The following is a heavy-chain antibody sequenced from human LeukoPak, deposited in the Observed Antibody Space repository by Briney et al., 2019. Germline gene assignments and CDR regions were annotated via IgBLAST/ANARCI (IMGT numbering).Heavy chain of an antibody. CDR3: AKGGMMATSSH. D-gene: IGHD5-24*01. Sequence: GGSLRLSCAASGFTFSTYAMSWVRQAPGKGLEWVSVISGTGGSTYYADSVKGRFTISRDNSKNTLYLQMNSLRAEDTAIYYCAKGGMMATSSHWGQGTLVTVSS. V-gene: IGHV3-23*01. J-gene: IGHJ4*02. CDR1: GFTFSTYA. CDR2: ISGTGGST.